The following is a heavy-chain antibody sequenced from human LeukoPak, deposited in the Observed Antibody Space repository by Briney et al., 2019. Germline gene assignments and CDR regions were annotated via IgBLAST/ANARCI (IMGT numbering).Heavy chain of an antibody. CDR1: GFTFSDYY. CDR3: ASYPFKTGTTPIYYGMDV. Sequence: GGSLRLSCAASGFTFSDYYMSWIRQAPGKGLEWVSYISSSGSTIYYADSVKGRLTISRDNAKNSLYLQMNSLRAEDTAVYYCASYPFKTGTTPIYYGMDVWGQGTTVTVSS. D-gene: IGHD1-1*01. J-gene: IGHJ6*02. V-gene: IGHV3-11*01. CDR2: ISSSGSTI.